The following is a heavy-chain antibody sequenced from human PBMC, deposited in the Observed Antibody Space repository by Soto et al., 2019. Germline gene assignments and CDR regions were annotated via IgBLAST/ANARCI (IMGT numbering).Heavy chain of an antibody. CDR3: ARSIPVREPVNWFDP. Sequence: QVQLVQSGAEVKKPGASVKVSCKASGYTFTGYYMHWVRQAPGQGLEWMGWINPNSGGTNYAQKFQGWVTMTRDTSISPAYMELSRLRSDDTAVYYCARSIPVREPVNWFDPWGQGSLVTVSS. D-gene: IGHD3-10*01. CDR1: GYTFTGYY. CDR2: INPNSGGT. J-gene: IGHJ5*02. V-gene: IGHV1-2*04.